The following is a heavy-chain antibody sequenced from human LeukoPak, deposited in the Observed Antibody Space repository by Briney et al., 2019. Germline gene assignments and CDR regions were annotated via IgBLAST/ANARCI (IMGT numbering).Heavy chain of an antibody. D-gene: IGHD6-19*01. CDR3: ARLHPDSSGWYPFDY. CDR2: IWYDGSNK. V-gene: IGHV3-33*01. J-gene: IGHJ4*02. CDR1: GFTFSSYG. Sequence: GGSLRLSCAASGFTFSSYGMHWVRQAPGKGLEWVAVIWYDGSNKYYADSVKGRFTISRDNSKNTPYLQMNSLRAEDTAVYYCARLHPDSSGWYPFDYWGQGTLVTVSS.